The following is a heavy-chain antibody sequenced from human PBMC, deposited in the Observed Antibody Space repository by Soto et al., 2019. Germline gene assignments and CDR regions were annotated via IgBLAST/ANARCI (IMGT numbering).Heavy chain of an antibody. CDR1: VGSVTNINYF. V-gene: IGHV4-39*01. CDR3: ARPESVSSSYDLLDV. J-gene: IGHJ3*01. D-gene: IGHD3-22*01. CDR2: IYYTGTT. Sequence: SETLSLTCSVSVGSVTNINYFWAYIRQSPGKGLEWIANIYYTGTTIYNPSLRSRVSMTIDASKNRFSLNLSTVTASDTAVYYCARPESVSSSYDLLDVWGRGTMVTVSS.